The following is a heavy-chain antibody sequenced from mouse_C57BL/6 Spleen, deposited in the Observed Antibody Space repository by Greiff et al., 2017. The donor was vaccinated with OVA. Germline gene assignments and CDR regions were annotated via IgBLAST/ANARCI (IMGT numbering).Heavy chain of an antibody. D-gene: IGHD2-4*01. CDR1: GYTFTSYW. CDR2: IDPNSGGT. Sequence: VQLQQPGAELVKPGASVKLSCKASGYTFTSYWMHWVKQRPGRGLEWIGRIDPNSGGTKYNETFQSKATLTVDKPSSTAYMQLSSLTSEDSAVYYCARSIYYDYDDGYFDYWGQGTTLTVSS. CDR3: ARSIYYDYDDGYFDY. J-gene: IGHJ2*01. V-gene: IGHV1-72*01.